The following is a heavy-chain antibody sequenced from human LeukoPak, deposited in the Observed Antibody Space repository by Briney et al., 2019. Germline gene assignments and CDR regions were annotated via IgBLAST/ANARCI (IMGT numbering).Heavy chain of an antibody. CDR3: ARDPLIVVPPRDYYYYGMDV. D-gene: IGHD3-22*01. Sequence: PSETLSLTCAVSGGSISSGDYYWSWIRQPPGKGLEWIGYIYYSGSTYYNPSLKSRVTISVDTSKNQFSLKLSSVTAADTAVYYCARDPLIVVPPRDYYYYGMDVWGQGTTVTVSS. CDR1: GGSISSGDYY. V-gene: IGHV4-30-4*01. J-gene: IGHJ6*02. CDR2: IYYSGST.